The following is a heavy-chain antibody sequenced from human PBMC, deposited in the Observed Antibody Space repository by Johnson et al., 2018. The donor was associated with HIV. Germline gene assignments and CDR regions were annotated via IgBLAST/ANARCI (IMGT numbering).Heavy chain of an antibody. J-gene: IGHJ3*02. D-gene: IGHD1-26*01. Sequence: QVQLVESGGGLVKPGGSLRLSCSASGFTFSSYAMHWVRQAPGKGLEWVAVISYDGSNKYYAASVKGRFTISRDNSKNTLYLQMNSLRAEDTAVYYCARYGISFVGATTVKWAFDIWGQGTMVTVSS. CDR3: ARYGISFVGATTVKWAFDI. CDR1: GFTFSSYA. V-gene: IGHV3-30-3*01. CDR2: ISYDGSNK.